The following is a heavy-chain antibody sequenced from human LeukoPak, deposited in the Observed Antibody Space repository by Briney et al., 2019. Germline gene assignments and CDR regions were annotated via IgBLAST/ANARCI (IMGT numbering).Heavy chain of an antibody. Sequence: GGSLRLSCAASGFTFDDYGMSWVRQAPGKGLEWVSGINWNGGSTGYADSVKGRFTISRDNAKDSLYLQMNSLRAGDTALYYCASGYGPLFGGGFDYWGQGTLVTVSS. CDR1: GFTFDDYG. V-gene: IGHV3-20*04. D-gene: IGHD3-16*01. J-gene: IGHJ4*02. CDR2: INWNGGST. CDR3: ASGYGPLFGGGFDY.